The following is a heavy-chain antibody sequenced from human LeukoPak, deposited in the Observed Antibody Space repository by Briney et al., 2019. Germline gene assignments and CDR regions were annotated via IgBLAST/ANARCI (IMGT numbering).Heavy chain of an antibody. CDR3: AKDGGSDPDSFDI. CDR2: IRYDGSNK. V-gene: IGHV3-30*02. D-gene: IGHD2-15*01. CDR1: GFTFSTYV. J-gene: IGHJ3*02. Sequence: GGSLRLSCAASGFTFSTYVMHWVRQAPGKGLEWLAFIRYDGSNKNYADSVKGRFTISRDNTKNSLYLQMNSLRAEDTAVYYCAKDGGSDPDSFDIWGQGTMVTVSP.